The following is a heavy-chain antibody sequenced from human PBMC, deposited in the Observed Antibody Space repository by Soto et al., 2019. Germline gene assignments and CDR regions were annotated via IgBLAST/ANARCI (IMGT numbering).Heavy chain of an antibody. D-gene: IGHD2-15*01. CDR3: ATDGHSRDLYWYFDL. CDR1: SVSISSYY. V-gene: IGHV4-4*07. J-gene: IGHJ2*01. Sequence: KILTVTWTEASVSISSYYDRPVAQHSGTGLAWIGRIYTSGNTNYNPSLKRRVTMAVDTSKNQFSLKLSSVTAADTAVYYCATDGHSRDLYWYFDLWGRGTLVTVSS. CDR2: IYTSGNT.